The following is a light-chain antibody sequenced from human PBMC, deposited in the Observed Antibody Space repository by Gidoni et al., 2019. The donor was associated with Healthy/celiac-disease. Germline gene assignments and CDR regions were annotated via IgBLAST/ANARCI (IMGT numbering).Light chain of an antibody. V-gene: IGKV4-1*01. Sequence: DIVMTQSPDSLAVSLGERATINCKSSQSVLYSSNNKNYLAWYQQKPGQPPKLLIYWASTRESGVPDRFSGSGSGTDFTLTISSLQVEDVAVYYCQQYYSTPQTFGQXTKVEIK. J-gene: IGKJ1*01. CDR3: QQYYSTPQT. CDR2: WAS. CDR1: QSVLYSSNNKNY.